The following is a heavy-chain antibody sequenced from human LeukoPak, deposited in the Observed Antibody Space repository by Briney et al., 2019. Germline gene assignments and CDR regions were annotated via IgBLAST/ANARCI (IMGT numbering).Heavy chain of an antibody. J-gene: IGHJ3*02. CDR1: GGSISSGGYY. Sequence: SETLSLTCTVSGGSISSGGYYWSWIRQHPGKGLEWIGYIYYSGSTYYNPSLKSRVTISVDTSKNQFSLKLSSVTAADTAVYYCARLPATRYDGYYYDSSGYYHDAFDIWGQGTMVTVSS. CDR2: IYYSGST. CDR3: ARLPATRYDGYYYDSSGYYHDAFDI. D-gene: IGHD3-22*01. V-gene: IGHV4-31*03.